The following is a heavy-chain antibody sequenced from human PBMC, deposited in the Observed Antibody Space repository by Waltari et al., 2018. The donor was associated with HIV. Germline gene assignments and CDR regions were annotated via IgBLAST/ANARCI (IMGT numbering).Heavy chain of an antibody. V-gene: IGHV3-21*01. CDR2: ISNSSNYI. J-gene: IGHJ6*02. Sequence: EVQLVESGGGLVKPGGSLRLSYAASGCTLSIYSMNWVRQAPGKGLEWVSSISNSSNYIYYADSVKGRFTISRDNAKNSLYLQMNSLRAEDTAVYYCARDFWGGYYYGMDVWGQGTTVTVSS. CDR3: ARDFWGGYYYGMDV. CDR1: GCTLSIYS. D-gene: IGHD3-16*01.